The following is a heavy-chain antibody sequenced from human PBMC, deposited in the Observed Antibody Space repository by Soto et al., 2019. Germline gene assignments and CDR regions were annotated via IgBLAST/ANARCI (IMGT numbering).Heavy chain of an antibody. CDR1: GYSLTELS. CDR2: FHPEDGET. Sequence: QVQLVQSGAVVKKPGASVKVSCKVSGYSLTELSMHWVRQAPGKGLEWMGGFHPEDGETIYAEKFQGRVTMTEDTSTDTAYMELSSLRSEDTAVYYCATFTEPLVAAMYTWFDPWGQGTLVTVSS. V-gene: IGHV1-24*01. CDR3: ATFTEPLVAAMYTWFDP. J-gene: IGHJ5*02. D-gene: IGHD2-15*01.